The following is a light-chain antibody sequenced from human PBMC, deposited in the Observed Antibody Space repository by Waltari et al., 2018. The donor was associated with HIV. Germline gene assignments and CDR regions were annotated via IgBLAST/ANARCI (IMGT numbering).Light chain of an antibody. CDR1: SSDVGGYNY. CDR2: DVN. J-gene: IGLJ2*01. Sequence: QSALTQPRSVSGSPGQSVTISCTGTSSDVGGYNYVSWYQQHPGKAPRFMIFDVNKRPSGVPDRFSGSEPGNAASLAISGLQADDEADYYCCSYADNYPVVFGGGTKLTVL. V-gene: IGLV2-11*01. CDR3: CSYADNYPVV.